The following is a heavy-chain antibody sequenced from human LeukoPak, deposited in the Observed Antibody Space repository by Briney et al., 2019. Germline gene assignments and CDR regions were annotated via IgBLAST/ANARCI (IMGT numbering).Heavy chain of an antibody. D-gene: IGHD5-24*01. CDR1: GGSISSGGYY. Sequence: PSQTLSLTCTVSGGSISSGGYYWSWIRQPPGKDLEWIGYIYHSGSTYYNPSLKSRVTISVDRSKNQFSLKLSSVTAADTAVYYCARVYRAGVFGYWGQGTLVTVSS. CDR2: IYHSGST. V-gene: IGHV4-30-2*01. CDR3: ARVYRAGVFGY. J-gene: IGHJ4*02.